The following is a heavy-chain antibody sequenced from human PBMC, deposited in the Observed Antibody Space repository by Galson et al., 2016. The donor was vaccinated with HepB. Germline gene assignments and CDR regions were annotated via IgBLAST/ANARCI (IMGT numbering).Heavy chain of an antibody. CDR1: GFPFNSYA. V-gene: IGHV3-30-3*01. J-gene: IGHJ3*02. Sequence: SLRLSCAAFGFPFNSYAMHWVRQAPGKGLEWVAVISYDTANEFYAGSVKGRFTISRDSSRNKVHLQMNGLRPDDTAVYFCARVRFGAVIGALDIWGPGTKVTVSS. CDR3: ARVRFGAVIGALDI. D-gene: IGHD3-3*01. CDR2: ISYDTANE.